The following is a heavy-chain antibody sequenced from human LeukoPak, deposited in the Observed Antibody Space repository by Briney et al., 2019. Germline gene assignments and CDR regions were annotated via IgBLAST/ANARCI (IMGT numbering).Heavy chain of an antibody. D-gene: IGHD1-26*01. CDR3: ARSKGMWELDY. CDR1: GLKFDSYA. CDR2: IGGSGGTT. V-gene: IGHV3-23*01. J-gene: IGHJ4*02. Sequence: GGSLRLSCAASGLKFDSYAMTWVRQAPGKGLEWVSAIGGSGGTTYDADSLKGRFTISRDNSKNTLYLQLNSLRAEDTAVYYCARSKGMWELDYWGQGTLVTVSS.